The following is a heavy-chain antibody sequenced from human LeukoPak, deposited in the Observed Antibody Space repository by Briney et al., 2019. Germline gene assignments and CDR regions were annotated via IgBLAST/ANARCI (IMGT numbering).Heavy chain of an antibody. V-gene: IGHV4-4*07. Sequence: SGTLSLTCTVSGGSISSYYWSWIRQPAGKGLEGIGRIYTSWSTNYNRSLKSRVTMSVDTSQNQFSLKLSSVTAADTAVYSCARSNSYDYGDYDDWFDPWGQGTLVTVSS. CDR2: IYTSWST. D-gene: IGHD4-17*01. CDR3: ARSNSYDYGDYDDWFDP. J-gene: IGHJ5*02. CDR1: GGSISSYY.